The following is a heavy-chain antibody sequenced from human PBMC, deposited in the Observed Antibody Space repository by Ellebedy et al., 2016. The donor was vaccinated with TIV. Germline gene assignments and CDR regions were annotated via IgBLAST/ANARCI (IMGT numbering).Heavy chain of an antibody. Sequence: GESLKISCAASGFTFSSSWMTWVRPAHGEGLEWVSNIKQDGSDKFYVESVKGRFTISRDNAKNSLYLQMSSLKVEDTAVYYCGLGYCFSGWGQGTLVTVSS. J-gene: IGHJ1*01. D-gene: IGHD2-15*01. V-gene: IGHV3-7*01. CDR3: GLGYCFSG. CDR1: GFTFSSSW. CDR2: IKQDGSDK.